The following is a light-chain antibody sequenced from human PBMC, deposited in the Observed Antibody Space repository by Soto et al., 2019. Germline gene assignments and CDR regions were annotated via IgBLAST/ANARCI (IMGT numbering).Light chain of an antibody. J-gene: IGKJ4*01. V-gene: IGKV1-9*01. CDR2: AAS. CDR1: QGITSY. Sequence: IQVTQSPSSLSASVADRVTITCRASQGITSYLAWYQQKPGKAPKLLIYAASALQTGVSSRFSGSGYGTDFALTISNLQPEDFATYFCQQLYSYPLTFGGGTTVEF. CDR3: QQLYSYPLT.